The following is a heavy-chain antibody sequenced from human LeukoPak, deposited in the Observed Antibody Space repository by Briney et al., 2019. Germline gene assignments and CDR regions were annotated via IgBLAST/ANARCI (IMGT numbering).Heavy chain of an antibody. Sequence: ETLSLTCTVSGGSISSSSYYWGWIRQAPGKGLEWVSSISSSSSYIYYADSVKGRFTISRDNAKNSLYLQMNSLRAEDTAVYYCAREGGNWGQGTLVTVSS. D-gene: IGHD1-1*01. CDR3: AREGGN. V-gene: IGHV3-21*01. CDR1: GGSISSSS. J-gene: IGHJ4*02. CDR2: ISSSSSYI.